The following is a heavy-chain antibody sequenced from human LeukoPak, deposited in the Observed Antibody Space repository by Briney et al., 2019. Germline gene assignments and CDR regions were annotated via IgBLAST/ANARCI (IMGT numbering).Heavy chain of an antibody. Sequence: GGSLRLSCAASGFTFSSHLMHCVRQAPGKGLVWVSRISSDGTYTNYADSVRGRFTISRDNAKNTLYLQMNSLRAEDTAVYYCARGPGSRGGYYVGDFWGQGTLVTVSS. D-gene: IGHD3-16*01. CDR2: ISSDGTYT. CDR3: ARGPGSRGGYYVGDF. CDR1: GFTFSSHL. J-gene: IGHJ4*02. V-gene: IGHV3-74*01.